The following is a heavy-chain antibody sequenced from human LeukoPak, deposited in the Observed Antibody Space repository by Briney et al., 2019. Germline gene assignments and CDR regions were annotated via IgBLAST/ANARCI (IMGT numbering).Heavy chain of an antibody. CDR3: ARDLRIYYGMEV. D-gene: IGHD5/OR15-5a*01. CDR2: MSPNSGNT. CDR1: GYTFTSHD. V-gene: IGHV1-8*01. Sequence: AASVKVSCKASGYTFTSHDINWVRQATGQGLEWMGWMSPNSGNTVFAQKFQGRVTMTRNTSISTAYMELSSLRSEDTAVYYCARDLRIYYGMEVWGQGTTVTVSS. J-gene: IGHJ6*02.